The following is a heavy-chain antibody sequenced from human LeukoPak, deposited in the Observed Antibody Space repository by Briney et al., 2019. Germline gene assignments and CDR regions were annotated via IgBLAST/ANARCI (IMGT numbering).Heavy chain of an antibody. D-gene: IGHD2-15*01. CDR2: IDNSGLIR. CDR1: GFTFSDYT. CDR3: AKTGYCSGSSCYLGDY. V-gene: IGHV3-48*04. J-gene: IGHJ4*02. Sequence: PGGSLRLSCGASGFTFSDYTMNWVRQAPGKGLEWVSYIDNSGLIRAYGDSVKGRFTISRDNAQNSLFLQMNSLRAEDTAVYYCAKTGYCSGSSCYLGDYWGREPWSPSPQ.